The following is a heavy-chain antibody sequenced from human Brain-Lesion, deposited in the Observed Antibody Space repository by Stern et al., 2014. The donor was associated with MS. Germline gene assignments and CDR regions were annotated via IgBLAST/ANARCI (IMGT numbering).Heavy chain of an antibody. CDR1: GYTFINYD. CDR2: MNPNNANT. Sequence: QDQLVQSGSQVRKPGASVKVSCQASGYTFINYDIFWVRQATGHGLEWLGWMNPNNANTGHAQKFQGRVTMTRNTSISTAYMELSSLRSDDTAVYYCVRGGFSYGYGLDAWGQGTAVIVSS. D-gene: IGHD5-18*01. V-gene: IGHV1-8*01. J-gene: IGHJ6*02. CDR3: VRGGFSYGYGLDA.